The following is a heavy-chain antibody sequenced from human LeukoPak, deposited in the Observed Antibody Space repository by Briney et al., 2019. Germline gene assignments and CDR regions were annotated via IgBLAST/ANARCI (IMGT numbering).Heavy chain of an antibody. V-gene: IGHV4-59*08. Sequence: PSETLSLTCTVSGGSISSYYWSWIRQPPGKGLEWIGYIYYSGSPNYNPSLKSRVTISVDTSKNQFSQKLSCVTAADTAVYYCERVGRGYYDSSGYYPYYFDYWVQGTLVTVSS. D-gene: IGHD3-22*01. J-gene: IGHJ4*02. CDR3: ERVGRGYYDSSGYYPYYFDY. CDR2: IYYSGSP. CDR1: GGSISSYY.